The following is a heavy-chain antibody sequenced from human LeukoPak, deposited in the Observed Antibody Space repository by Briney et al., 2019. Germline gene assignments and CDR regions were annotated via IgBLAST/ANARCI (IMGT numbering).Heavy chain of an antibody. CDR3: ARVNNGYSYGYGDYYYYGMDV. V-gene: IGHV1-8*01. Sequence: WASVKVSCKASGFTFTSYDINWVRQATGQGLEWMGWMNPNSGNTGYAQKLQGRVTMTRNTSISTAYMELSSLRSEDTAVYYCARVNNGYSYGYGDYYYYGMDVWGQGTTVTVSS. J-gene: IGHJ6*02. CDR2: MNPNSGNT. D-gene: IGHD5-18*01. CDR1: GFTFTSYD.